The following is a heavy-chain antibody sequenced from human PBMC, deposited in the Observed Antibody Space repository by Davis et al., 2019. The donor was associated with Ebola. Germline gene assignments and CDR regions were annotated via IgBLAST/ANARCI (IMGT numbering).Heavy chain of an antibody. Sequence: GSLRLSCTVSGYSISGGYYWGWIRQPLGKGLEWIGSIYQSGITSYNPSLMSRVTMSVDISRNQFSLKLTSVTAADTAVYYCARGDFWSGYPPFDHWGQGTLVTVSS. V-gene: IGHV4-38-2*02. CDR3: ARGDFWSGYPPFDH. J-gene: IGHJ4*02. CDR1: GYSISGGYY. CDR2: IYQSGIT. D-gene: IGHD3-3*01.